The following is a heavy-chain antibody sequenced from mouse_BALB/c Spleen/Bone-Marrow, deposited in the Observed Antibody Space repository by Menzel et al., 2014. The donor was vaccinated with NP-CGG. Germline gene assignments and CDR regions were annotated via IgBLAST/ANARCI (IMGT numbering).Heavy chain of an antibody. CDR3: ARYMCDGLRWYFDV. V-gene: IGHV7-3*02. D-gene: IGHD2-3*01. Sequence: EVQGVESGGGLVQPGGSLRLSCATSGFTFTDYYMSWVRQPPGKALEWLGFIRNKANGYTTDYSASVKGRFTISRDNSQSNLYLQMNTLRAEDSATYYCARYMCDGLRWYFDVWGAGTTVTVSS. J-gene: IGHJ1*01. CDR1: GFTFTDYY. CDR2: IRNKANGYTT.